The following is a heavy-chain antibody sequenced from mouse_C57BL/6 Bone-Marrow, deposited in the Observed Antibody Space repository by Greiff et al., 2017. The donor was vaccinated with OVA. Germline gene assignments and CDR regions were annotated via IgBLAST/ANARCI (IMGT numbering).Heavy chain of an antibody. CDR1: GYTFTSYW. CDR3: ARKGAFGSYWYFDF. J-gene: IGHJ1*03. V-gene: IGHV1-72*01. Sequence: QVQLQQPGAELVKPGASVKLSCKASGYTFTSYWMHWVKQRPGRGLEWIGRIDPNSGGTKYNEKFKSKATLTVDKPSSTAYMQLSSLTSEDSAVYYCARKGAFGSYWYFDFWGTGTTVTVSS. D-gene: IGHD3-1*01. CDR2: IDPNSGGT.